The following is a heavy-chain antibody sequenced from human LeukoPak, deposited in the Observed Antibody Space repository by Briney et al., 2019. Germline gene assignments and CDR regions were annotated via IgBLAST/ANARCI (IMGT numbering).Heavy chain of an antibody. CDR1: RFIFSNYY. D-gene: IGHD5-12*01. J-gene: IGHJ5*02. Sequence: GGPLRLSCAASRFIFSNYYMSWIRQTPGKGLEWIANIGADGSSEYYADSAKGRFTISRDNARNSLFLQMNSLRVEDTAVYFCARAGTYSGYKVFDSWGQATLVTVSS. CDR3: ARAGTYSGYKVFDS. CDR2: IGADGSSE. V-gene: IGHV3-11*01.